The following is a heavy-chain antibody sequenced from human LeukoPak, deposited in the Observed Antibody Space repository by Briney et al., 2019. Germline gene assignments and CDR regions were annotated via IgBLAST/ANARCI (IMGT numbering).Heavy chain of an antibody. CDR2: IYPGDSNT. D-gene: IGHD2-15*01. J-gene: IGHJ5*02. CDR1: GYSFTSYW. V-gene: IGHV5-51*01. CDR3: VRSPACSGGDCYPNWFDP. Sequence: GETLKISCKGSGYSFTSYWIGWVRQMPGKGLEWMGIIYPGDSNTKYSPPFQGQVTISVDKSVTTAYLQWSSLKASDTAMYYCVRSPACSGGDCYPNWFDPWGQGTLVTVSS.